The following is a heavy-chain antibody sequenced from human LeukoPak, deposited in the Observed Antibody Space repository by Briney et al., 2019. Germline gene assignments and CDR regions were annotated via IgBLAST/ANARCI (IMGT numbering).Heavy chain of an antibody. CDR3: TTGGYRRTYYFDY. Sequence: GGSLRLSCAASGFTFSNAWMSWVRQAPGKGLEWVGRIKSKTDGGTTDYAAPVKGRFTISRDDSKNTLYLQMNSLKTEDTAVYYCTTGGYRRTYYFDYWGQGTLVTVSS. J-gene: IGHJ4*02. V-gene: IGHV3-15*01. D-gene: IGHD5-24*01. CDR1: GFTFSNAW. CDR2: IKSKTDGGTT.